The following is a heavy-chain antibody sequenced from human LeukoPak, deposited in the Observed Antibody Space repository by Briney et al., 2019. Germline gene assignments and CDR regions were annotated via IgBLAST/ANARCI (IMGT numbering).Heavy chain of an antibody. J-gene: IGHJ4*02. CDR2: IIPIFGTA. V-gene: IGHV1-69*05. Sequence: ASVTVSCKASGGTFSSYAISWVRQAPAQGLEWMGRIIPIFGTAIYAQKFQGRVTITTDESTSTAYMELSSLRSEDTAVYYCAREQDTAMVIDYWGQGTLVTVSS. CDR1: GGTFSSYA. D-gene: IGHD5-18*01. CDR3: AREQDTAMVIDY.